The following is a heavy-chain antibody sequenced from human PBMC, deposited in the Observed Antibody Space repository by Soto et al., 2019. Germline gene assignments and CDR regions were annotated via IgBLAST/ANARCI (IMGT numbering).Heavy chain of an antibody. CDR2: INPSGGST. CDR1: GYTFTSYY. Sequence: GASVKVSCKASGYTFTSYYMHWVRQAPGQGLEWMGIINPSGGSTSYAQKFQGRVTMTRDTSTSTVYMELSSLRSEDTAVYYCAREGSVVVPAALVRSEWFDPWGQGTLVTVSS. D-gene: IGHD2-2*01. J-gene: IGHJ5*02. CDR3: AREGSVVVPAALVRSEWFDP. V-gene: IGHV1-46*01.